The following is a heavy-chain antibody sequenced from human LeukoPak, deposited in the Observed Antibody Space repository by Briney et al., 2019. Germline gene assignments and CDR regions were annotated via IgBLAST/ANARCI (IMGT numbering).Heavy chain of an antibody. CDR1: GFTFSSYS. J-gene: IGHJ3*02. Sequence: GGSPRLSCAASGFTFSSYSMNWVRQAPGKGLEWVSSISSSSSYIYYADSVKGRFTISRDNAKNSLYLQMNSLRAEDTAVYYCARDESPWYAFDIWGQGTMVTVSS. CDR2: ISSSSSYI. CDR3: ARDESPWYAFDI. D-gene: IGHD2-8*02. V-gene: IGHV3-21*01.